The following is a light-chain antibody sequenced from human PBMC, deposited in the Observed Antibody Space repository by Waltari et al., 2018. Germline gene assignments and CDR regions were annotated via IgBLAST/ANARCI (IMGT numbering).Light chain of an antibody. CDR3: QVWDNDSGLVL. Sequence: SYVVTQPPSLSVAPGETANVTCGGFTIGDKSVHWYQQKPGQAPVLVTYYDTDRPSGIPERFSGSNSGNTATLTISGVEAGDEADYYCQVWDNDSGLVLFGGGTKVTVL. CDR2: YDT. J-gene: IGLJ2*01. CDR1: TIGDKS. V-gene: IGLV3-21*04.